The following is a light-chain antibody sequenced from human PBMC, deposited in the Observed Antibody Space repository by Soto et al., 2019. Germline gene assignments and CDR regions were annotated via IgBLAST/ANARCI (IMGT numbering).Light chain of an antibody. Sequence: QSVLTQSHSVSGAPGQRVTSSCTGSRSNIGAGYDVHWYQQLPGTAPKLLIYGNSNRPSGVPDRFSGSKSGTSASLDITGLQAEDEGDYYCQSYDSSLSGWVFGGGTKLTVL. J-gene: IGLJ3*02. CDR1: RSNIGAGYD. CDR3: QSYDSSLSGWV. V-gene: IGLV1-40*01. CDR2: GNS.